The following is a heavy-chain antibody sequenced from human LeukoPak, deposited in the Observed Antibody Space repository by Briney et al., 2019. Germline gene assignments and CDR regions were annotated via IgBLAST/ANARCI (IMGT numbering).Heavy chain of an antibody. D-gene: IGHD6-13*01. V-gene: IGHV1-8*01. CDR1: GHTFTSYD. Sequence: ASVKVSCKASGHTFTSYDINWVRQATGQGLEWMGWMSPNSGNTGYAQKFQGRVTMTRNTSISTAYMELSSLRSEDTAVYYCARGRQQLVDYYYYGMDVWGQGTTVTVSS. CDR3: ARGRQQLVDYYYYGMDV. CDR2: MSPNSGNT. J-gene: IGHJ6*02.